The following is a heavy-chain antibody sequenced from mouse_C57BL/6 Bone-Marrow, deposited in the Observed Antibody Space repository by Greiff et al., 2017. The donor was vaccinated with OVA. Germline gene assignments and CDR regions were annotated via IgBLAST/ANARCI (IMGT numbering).Heavy chain of an antibody. Sequence: EVQRVESGAELVRPGASVKLSCTASGFNIKDDYMHWVQQRPEQGLEWIGWIDPENGDTEYASKFQGKATITADTSSNTAYLQLSSLTSEDTAVYYCTLYGSLDYWGQGTTLTVSS. CDR1: GFNIKDDY. V-gene: IGHV14-4*01. D-gene: IGHD1-1*01. CDR3: TLYGSLDY. CDR2: IDPENGDT. J-gene: IGHJ2*01.